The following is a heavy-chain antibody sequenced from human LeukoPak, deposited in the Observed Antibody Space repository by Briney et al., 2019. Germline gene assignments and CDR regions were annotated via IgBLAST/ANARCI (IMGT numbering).Heavy chain of an antibody. D-gene: IGHD3-22*01. Sequence: GGSLRLSCAASGFTFSSYAMSWVRQAPGKGLGWVSSISMSGTHIYYADSVKGRFTISRDNTKNSLYLQMNSLRAEDTAAYYCAKAYYYDSSGYSPFDYWGQGTLVTVSS. CDR2: ISMSGTHI. V-gene: IGHV3-21*04. CDR1: GFTFSSYA. CDR3: AKAYYYDSSGYSPFDY. J-gene: IGHJ4*02.